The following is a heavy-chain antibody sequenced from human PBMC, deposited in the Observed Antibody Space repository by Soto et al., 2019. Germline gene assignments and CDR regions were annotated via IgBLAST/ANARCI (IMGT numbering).Heavy chain of an antibody. CDR3: ARQEPICWDYYYGMDV. CDR2: IYYSGST. Sequence: SETLSLTCTVSGGSISSSSYYWGWIRQPPGKGLEWIGSIYYSGSTYYNPSLKSRVTISVDTSKNQFSLKLSSVTAADTAVYYCARQEPICWDYYYGMDVWGQGTTVT. V-gene: IGHV4-39*01. J-gene: IGHJ6*02. CDR1: GGSISSSSYY. D-gene: IGHD3-10*02.